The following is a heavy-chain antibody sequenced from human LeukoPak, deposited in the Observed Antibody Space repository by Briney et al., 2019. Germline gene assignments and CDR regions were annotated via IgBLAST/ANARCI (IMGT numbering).Heavy chain of an antibody. CDR3: ARRPYSDTSGRLSDV. CDR1: GFAFGGYN. J-gene: IGHJ6*02. Sequence: GGSLSLSFAASGFAFGGYNMNWFGRAPGKGRGGFSYIGSSGSPTHYADSVRGRFTISRDNAKNSLYLQMNSLRDDDTALYYCARRPYSDTSGRLSDVWGQGTTVTVSS. CDR2: IGSSGSPT. D-gene: IGHD3-22*01. V-gene: IGHV3-48*02.